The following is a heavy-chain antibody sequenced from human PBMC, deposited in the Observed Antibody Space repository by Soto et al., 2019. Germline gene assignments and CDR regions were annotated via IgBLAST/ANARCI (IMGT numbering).Heavy chain of an antibody. J-gene: IGHJ4*02. D-gene: IGHD2-21*01. CDR1: GGSISSYY. Sequence: QVQLHESGPGLVKPSETMSLTCTVSGGSISSYYWGWMRQHPGKGLEWIGDIYYTGTTNYHPSRKSRVNIAITSKNQFSLNLSSVTAADTAVYYCAKSLFDGGGGLSADWGRGTLVTVSP. CDR3: AKSLFDGGGGLSAD. V-gene: IGHV4-59*01. CDR2: IYYTGTT.